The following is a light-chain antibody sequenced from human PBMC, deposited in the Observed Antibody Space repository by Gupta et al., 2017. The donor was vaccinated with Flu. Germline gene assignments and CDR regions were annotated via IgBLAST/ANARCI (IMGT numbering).Light chain of an antibody. J-gene: IGKJ1*01. CDR2: RAS. CDR1: QSGCDTFKHKNS. Sequence: LDEKATITRKSSQSGCDTFKHKNSLGWYKQKPGRPPKLLIYRASARGAGVPDRFSDSGSGTDLTLTISSRQAKAVAVYYSQQYEQNPPWTFGQGTKVEI. V-gene: IGKV4-1*01. CDR3: QQYEQNPPWT.